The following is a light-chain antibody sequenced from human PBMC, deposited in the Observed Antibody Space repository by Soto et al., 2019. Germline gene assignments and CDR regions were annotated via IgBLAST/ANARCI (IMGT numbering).Light chain of an antibody. CDR2: DNN. J-gene: IGLJ2*01. CDR1: FSNIAANY. CDR3: ATWDCRLGAAV. V-gene: IGLV1-51*01. Sequence: QSVLTQPPSVSAAPGQTVTISCSGSFSNIAANYVSWFQQVPGTTPKLLIYDNNQRPSEIPDRFSASKSATSATLGITGLQTGDEADYYCATWDCRLGAAVFGGGTQLTVL.